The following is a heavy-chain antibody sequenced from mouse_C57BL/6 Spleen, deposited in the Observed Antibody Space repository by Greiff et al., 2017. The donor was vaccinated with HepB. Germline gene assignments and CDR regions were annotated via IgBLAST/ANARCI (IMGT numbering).Heavy chain of an antibody. J-gene: IGHJ1*03. D-gene: IGHD1-1*01. V-gene: IGHV1-59*01. CDR1: GYTFTSYW. CDR2: IDPSDSYT. CDR3: AREIHYYGSRHFDV. Sequence: QVQLQQPGAELVRPGTSVKLSCKASGYTFTSYWMHWVKQRPGQGLEWIGEIDPSDSYTNYNQKFKGKATLTVDTSSSTAYMQLSSLTSEDSAVYYCAREIHYYGSRHFDVWGTGTTVTVSS.